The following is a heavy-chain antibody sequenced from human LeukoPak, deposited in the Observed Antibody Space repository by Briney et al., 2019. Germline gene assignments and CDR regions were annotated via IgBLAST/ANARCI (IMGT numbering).Heavy chain of an antibody. Sequence: GESLKISCRGSGYSFSNLWIGWVRPVPGKGLGWMGIIYSGGSDTRYSPSFQGQVTISADKSISTAYLQWGRLKASNTAMYYCARLAAITSWFDPWGQGTLVTVSS. V-gene: IGHV5-51*01. CDR2: IYSGGSDT. CDR3: ARLAAITSWFDP. D-gene: IGHD5-12*01. CDR1: GYSFSNLW. J-gene: IGHJ5*02.